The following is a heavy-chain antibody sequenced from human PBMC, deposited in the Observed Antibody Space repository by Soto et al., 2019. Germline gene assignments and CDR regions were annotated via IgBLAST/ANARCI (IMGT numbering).Heavy chain of an antibody. Sequence: GGSLRLSCAASGFTFSDYYMSWIRQAPGKGLEWVSYISSSGSTIYYADSVKGRFTISRDNAKNSLYLQMNSLRAEDTAVYYCARGVRYYGSGSYYYYYYYGMDVWGQGTTVTVSS. CDR2: ISSSGSTI. J-gene: IGHJ6*02. CDR3: ARGVRYYGSGSYYYYYYYGMDV. CDR1: GFTFSDYY. D-gene: IGHD3-10*01. V-gene: IGHV3-11*01.